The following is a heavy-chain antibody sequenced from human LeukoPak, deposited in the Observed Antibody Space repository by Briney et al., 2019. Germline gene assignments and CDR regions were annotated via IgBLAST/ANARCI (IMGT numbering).Heavy chain of an antibody. CDR3: ARSSSSGYAYYFDY. CDR1: GFTFSSYA. Sequence: GGSLTLSCPASGFTFSSYAMQWVGQAPGKGLECVAFISDDGTNTYYADSVKGRFTISRDNSKMTLYLQMDSRRAEDTALYYCARSSSSGYAYYFDYWGQGTLVTVSS. D-gene: IGHD6-19*01. V-gene: IGHV3-30*04. J-gene: IGHJ4*02. CDR2: ISDDGTNT.